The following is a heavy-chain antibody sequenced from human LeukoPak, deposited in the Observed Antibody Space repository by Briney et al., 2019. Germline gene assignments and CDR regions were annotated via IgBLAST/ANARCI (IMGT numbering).Heavy chain of an antibody. J-gene: IGHJ4*02. Sequence: GGSLRLSCAASGFTFSNAWMSWVRQAPGKGLEWIGRIRSKTDGGTTDYAAPVKDRVTISRDDSKNTLFLQINSLKTDDTAVYYCTTYVAVSGTRHFDSWGQGAPVIVSS. CDR1: GFTFSNAW. V-gene: IGHV3-15*01. CDR2: IRSKTDGGTT. CDR3: TTYVAVSGTRHFDS. D-gene: IGHD6-19*01.